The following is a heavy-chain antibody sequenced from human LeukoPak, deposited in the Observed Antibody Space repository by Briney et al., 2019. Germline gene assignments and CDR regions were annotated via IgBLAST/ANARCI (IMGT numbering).Heavy chain of an antibody. V-gene: IGHV3-15*07. CDR1: GFTFSNAW. D-gene: IGHD3-22*01. J-gene: IGHJ4*02. Sequence: MSGGSLRLSCAASGFTFSNAWMNWVRQAPGKGLEWVGRIKSKTDGGTTDYAAPVKGRFTISRDDSKNTLYLQMNSLKTEDTAVYYCSTTYYYVSSEGYWGQGTLVTVSS. CDR2: IKSKTDGGTT. CDR3: STTYYYVSSEGY.